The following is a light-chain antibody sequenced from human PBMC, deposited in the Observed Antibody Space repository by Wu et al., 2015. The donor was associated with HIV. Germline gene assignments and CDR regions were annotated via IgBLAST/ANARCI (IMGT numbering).Light chain of an antibody. V-gene: IGKV3-15*01. CDR2: GAS. CDR3: QKYNTAPWT. J-gene: IGKJ1*01. CDR1: QSINSN. Sequence: EILMTQSPATLSVSPGDRVTLSCTSSQSINSNLAWYQQKPGQPPRLLIYGASTRATGIPARFSGSESGTEFTLTISSIQSEDFALYYCQKYNTAPWTFGQGPKVE.